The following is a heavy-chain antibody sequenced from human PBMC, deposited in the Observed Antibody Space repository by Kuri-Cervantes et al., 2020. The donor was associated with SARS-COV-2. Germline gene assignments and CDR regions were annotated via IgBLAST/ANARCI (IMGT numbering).Heavy chain of an antibody. D-gene: IGHD7-27*01. CDR1: GGSISSYY. V-gene: IGHV4-59*01. CDR3: ARKSNWAAFFDY. J-gene: IGHJ4*02. Sequence: SETLSLTCIVSGGSISSYYWSWIRQPPGKGLEWIGYIYYSGSTNYNPSLKSRVTISVDTSKNQFSLKLSSVTAADTAVYYCARKSNWAAFFDYWGQGTLVTVSS. CDR2: IYYSGST.